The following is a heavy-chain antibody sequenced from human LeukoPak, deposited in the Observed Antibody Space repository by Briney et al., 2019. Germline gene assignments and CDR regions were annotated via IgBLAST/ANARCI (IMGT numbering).Heavy chain of an antibody. J-gene: IGHJ4*02. Sequence: PGGSLRLSCAASGFTVSSNYMSWVRQAPGKGLEWVSVIYSDGSTYYADSVKGRFTISRDNSKNTLYLQMNSLRVEDTAVYYCAGSLAYCGGDCRLGDYWGQGTLVTVSS. V-gene: IGHV3-53*01. CDR1: GFTVSSNY. CDR2: IYSDGST. CDR3: AGSLAYCGGDCRLGDY. D-gene: IGHD2-21*02.